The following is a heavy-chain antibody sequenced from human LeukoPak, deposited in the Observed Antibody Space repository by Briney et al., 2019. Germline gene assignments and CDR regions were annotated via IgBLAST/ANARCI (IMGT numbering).Heavy chain of an antibody. CDR1: GYTFTSHG. D-gene: IGHD1-26*01. J-gene: IGHJ6*03. Sequence: ASVKVSCKGSGYTFTSHGITWVRQAPGQGLEWMGWISVYNGNTNYAQKVQARVTITTEESTSTDYMELRSLRSEETAVYYCGRDIVGAICYYYYYYYIGLWGRGTTLTVSS. V-gene: IGHV1-18*01. CDR3: GRDIVGAICYYYYYYYIGL. CDR2: ISVYNGNT.